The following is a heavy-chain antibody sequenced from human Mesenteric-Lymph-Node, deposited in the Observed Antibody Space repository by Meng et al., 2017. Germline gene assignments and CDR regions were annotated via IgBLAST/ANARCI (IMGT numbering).Heavy chain of an antibody. CDR3: ARVARLWRWLLRSGY. CDR2: TYYRSKWYN. V-gene: IGHV6-1*01. D-gene: IGHD2-21*02. Sequence: SQTLSLTCAISGDSVSSNSAAWNWIRQSPSRGLEWLGRTYYRSKWYNDYAVSVKSRITINPDASKNQFSLQLNSVTPEDTAVYYCARVARLWRWLLRSGYWGQGTLVTVSS. J-gene: IGHJ4*02. CDR1: GDSVSSNSAA.